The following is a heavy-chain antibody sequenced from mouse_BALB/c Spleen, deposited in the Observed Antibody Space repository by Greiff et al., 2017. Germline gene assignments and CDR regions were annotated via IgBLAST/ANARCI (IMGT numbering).Heavy chain of an antibody. D-gene: IGHD2-1*01. V-gene: IGHV5-12-1*01. J-gene: IGHJ4*01. CDR2: ISSGRGST. CDR1: GFAFSSYD. CDR3: ARLGNYGDAMDY. Sequence: EVKLMESGGGLVKPGGSLKLSCAASGFAFSSYDMSWVRQTPEKRLEWVAYISSGRGSTYYPDTVKGRFTISRDNAKNTLYLQMSSLKSEDTAMYYCARLGNYGDAMDYWGQGTSVTVSS.